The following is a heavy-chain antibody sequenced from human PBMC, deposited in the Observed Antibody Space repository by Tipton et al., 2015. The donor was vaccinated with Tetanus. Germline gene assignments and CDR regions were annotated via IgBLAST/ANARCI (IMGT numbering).Heavy chain of an antibody. Sequence: QLVQSGAEGKEPGASVKVSCKASCYNFVNFGISWVRQAPGQGLEWMGWISDNNGKTKYAQRLQGRVTMTRDRSASTAYMDLRRLRSDDPAVYYCARAQEQRIYYYGMDVWGQVPPVTVSS. V-gene: IGHV1-18*01. J-gene: IGHJ6*02. CDR1: CYNFVNFG. D-gene: IGHD6-25*01. CDR2: ISDNNGKT. CDR3: ARAQEQRIYYYGMDV.